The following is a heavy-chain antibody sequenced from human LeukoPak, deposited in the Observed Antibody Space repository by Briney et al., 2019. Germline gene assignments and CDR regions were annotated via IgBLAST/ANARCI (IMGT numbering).Heavy chain of an antibody. CDR3: ARSITMVRGVIISRRGWFDP. J-gene: IGHJ5*02. CDR1: GGAVSGYY. V-gene: IGHV4-34*01. D-gene: IGHD3-10*01. CDR2: INHSGST. Sequence: SETLSLTFFASGGAVSGYYWSCSCQPPPNGLKRIGEINHSGSTNYNPSLKSRVTISVDTSKNQFSLKLSSVTAADTAVYYCARSITMVRGVIISRRGWFDPWGQGTLVTVSS.